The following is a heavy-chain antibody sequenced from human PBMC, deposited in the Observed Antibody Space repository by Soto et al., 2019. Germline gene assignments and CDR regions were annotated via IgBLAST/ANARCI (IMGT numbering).Heavy chain of an antibody. CDR3: ARDNWGSDGMDV. CDR1: GFTVSSNY. Sequence: GGSLRLSCAASGFTVSSNYMSWVRQAPGKGLEWVSVIYSGGSTYYADSVKGRFTISRDNSKNTLYLQMNSLRAEDTAVYYCARDNWGSDGMDVWGQGTTVTVSS. CDR2: IYSGGST. D-gene: IGHD7-27*01. J-gene: IGHJ6*02. V-gene: IGHV3-53*01.